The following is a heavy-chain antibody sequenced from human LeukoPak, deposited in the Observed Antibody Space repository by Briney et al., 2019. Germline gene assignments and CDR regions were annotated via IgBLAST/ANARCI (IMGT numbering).Heavy chain of an antibody. V-gene: IGHV4-39*01. CDR1: GGSISSSSYY. Sequence: SETLSLTCTVSGGSISSSSYYWGWIRQPPGKGLEWIGSIYYSGSTYYNPSLKSRVTISVDTSKNQFSLKLSSVTAADTAVYYCARYRGSGSYYFDYWGQGTLVTVSS. CDR3: ARYRGSGSYYFDY. D-gene: IGHD3-10*01. CDR2: IYYSGST. J-gene: IGHJ4*02.